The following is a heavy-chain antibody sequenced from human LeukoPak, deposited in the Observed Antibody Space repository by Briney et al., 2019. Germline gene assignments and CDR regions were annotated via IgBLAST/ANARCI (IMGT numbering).Heavy chain of an antibody. CDR3: ARANYCSSTSCYAGGYESY. CDR2: ISSSSSYI. Sequence: GGSLRLSCAASGFTFSSYSMTWVRQAPGKGLEWVSSISSSSSYIYYADSVKGRFTISRDNAKNSLYLQMNSLRAEDTAVYYCARANYCSSTSCYAGGYESYWGQGTLVTVSS. D-gene: IGHD2-2*01. CDR1: GFTFSSYS. V-gene: IGHV3-21*01. J-gene: IGHJ4*02.